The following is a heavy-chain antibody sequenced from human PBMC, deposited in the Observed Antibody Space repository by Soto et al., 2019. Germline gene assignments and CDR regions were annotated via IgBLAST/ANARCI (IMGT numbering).Heavy chain of an antibody. CDR2: IYYSGST. V-gene: IGHV4-39*01. Sequence: SETLSLTCTVPGGSISSSSYYWGWIRQPPGKGLEWIGSIYYSGSTYYNPSLKSRVTISVDTSKNQFSLKLSSVTAADTAVYYCADTYYDFWSGSKDAFDIWGQGTMVTVSS. CDR3: ADTYYDFWSGSKDAFDI. D-gene: IGHD3-3*01. J-gene: IGHJ3*02. CDR1: GGSISSSSYY.